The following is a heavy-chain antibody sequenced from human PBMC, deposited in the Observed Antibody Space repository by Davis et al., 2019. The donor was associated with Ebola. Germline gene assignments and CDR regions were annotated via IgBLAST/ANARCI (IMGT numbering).Heavy chain of an antibody. CDR2: ISSSSSYI. D-gene: IGHD6-13*01. J-gene: IGHJ4*02. CDR3: AKGPSSWTPDY. CDR1: GFTFSSYS. Sequence: GESLKISCAASGFTFSSYSMNWVRQAPGKGLEWVSSISSSSSYIYYADSVKGRFTISRDNAKNSLYLQMNSLRAEDTAVYYCAKGPSSWTPDYWGQGTLVTVSS. V-gene: IGHV3-21*01.